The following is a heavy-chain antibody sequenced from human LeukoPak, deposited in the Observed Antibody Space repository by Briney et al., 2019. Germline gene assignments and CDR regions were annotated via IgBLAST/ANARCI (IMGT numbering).Heavy chain of an antibody. D-gene: IGHD5-12*01. J-gene: IGHJ4*02. V-gene: IGHV3-23*01. CDR3: ARDYRYSGYEFDY. CDR1: RFTFSSYA. CDR2: ISGSGGGT. Sequence: GGSLRLSCAASRFTFSSYAMSWVRQAPGKGLEWVSAISGSGGGTYYADSVKGRFTISRDNSKKTLYLQMDSLRSDDTAVYYCARDYRYSGYEFDYWGQGTLVTVSS.